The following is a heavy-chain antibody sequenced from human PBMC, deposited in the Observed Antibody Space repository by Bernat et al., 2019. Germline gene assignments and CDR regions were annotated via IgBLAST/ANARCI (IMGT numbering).Heavy chain of an antibody. V-gene: IGHV2-5*02. CDR3: AHRGLTVFGNPWDFDY. CDR1: GFSLSTSGVG. J-gene: IGHJ4*02. CDR2: IYWDDDK. D-gene: IGHD1-14*01. Sequence: QITLKESGPTLVKPTQTLTLTCTFSGFSLSTSGVGVGWIRQPPGKALEWLALIYWDDDKRYSPSLKSRLTITKDTSKNQVVLTMTNMDPVDTATYYCAHRGLTVFGNPWDFDYWGQGTLVTVSS.